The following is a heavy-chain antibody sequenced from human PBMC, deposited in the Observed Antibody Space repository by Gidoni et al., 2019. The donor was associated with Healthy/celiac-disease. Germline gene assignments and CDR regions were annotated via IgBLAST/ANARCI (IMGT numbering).Heavy chain of an antibody. CDR1: GFPFSSSA. Sequence: EVQLLESGGGLVQPGGSLRLPGAASGFPFSSSAMSWVRQAPGKGLEWVSAISGSGGSTYYADSVKGRFTISRDNSKNTLYLQMNSLRAEDTAVYYCANTLHYGDLAFDIWGQGTMVTVSS. V-gene: IGHV3-23*01. CDR3: ANTLHYGDLAFDI. CDR2: ISGSGGST. J-gene: IGHJ3*02. D-gene: IGHD4-17*01.